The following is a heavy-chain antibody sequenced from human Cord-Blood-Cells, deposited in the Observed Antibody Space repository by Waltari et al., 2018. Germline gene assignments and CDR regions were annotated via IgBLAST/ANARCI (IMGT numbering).Heavy chain of an antibody. Sequence: EVQLVESGGGLVQPGGSLRLSCAASGFTFSSYEMNWVRQAPGKGLEWVSYISNSGSTIYYADSVKGRFTISRDNAKNSLYLQMNSLRAEDTAVYYCARDGVLLWFGELFDYWGQGTLVTVSS. V-gene: IGHV3-48*03. CDR3: ARDGVLLWFGELFDY. CDR1: GFTFSSYE. D-gene: IGHD3-10*01. CDR2: ISNSGSTI. J-gene: IGHJ4*02.